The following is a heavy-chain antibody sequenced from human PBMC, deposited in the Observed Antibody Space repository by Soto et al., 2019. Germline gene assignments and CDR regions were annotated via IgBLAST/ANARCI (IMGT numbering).Heavy chain of an antibody. Sequence: QVQLQESGPGLVKPSQTLSLTCTVSGGSVSSGGYYWSWIRQPPGKGLEWIGYISYSGNTFYNPSLTSRFTISITTSKNQFSLKLRSVTAADTALFYCARGSDYVYFFDNWGHGTLVTVSS. D-gene: IGHD1-26*01. V-gene: IGHV4-31*03. J-gene: IGHJ4*01. CDR1: GGSVSSGGYY. CDR3: ARGSDYVYFFDN. CDR2: ISYSGNT.